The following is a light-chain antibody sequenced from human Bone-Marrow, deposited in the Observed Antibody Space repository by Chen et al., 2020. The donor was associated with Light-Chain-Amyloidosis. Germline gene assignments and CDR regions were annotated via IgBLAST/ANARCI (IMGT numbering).Light chain of an antibody. CDR3: SSYTITNTLV. J-gene: IGLJ1*01. CDR2: EVT. CDR1: SSDVGGDNH. V-gene: IGLV2-14*01. Sequence: SALTQPSPVSGTPGQAIPLPCPGTSSDVGGDNHVSWYQQHPDKAPKLMIYEVTNRPSWVPDRFSGSKSDNTASLTISGLQTEDEADYFCSSYTITNTLVFGSGTRVTVL.